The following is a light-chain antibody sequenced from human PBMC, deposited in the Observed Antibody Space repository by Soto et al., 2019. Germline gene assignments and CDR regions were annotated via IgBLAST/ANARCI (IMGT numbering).Light chain of an antibody. V-gene: IGLV2-14*01. CDR1: SSDVGGYNY. Sequence: QSALTQPASVSGSPGQSITISCTGTSSDVGGYNYVSWYQQHPGKAPKLMIYDVSNRPSGVSNRFSGSQSGKTAFLTISGLRAEDEACYYCSSYTSSSTRDVVFGGGTQLTV. CDR2: DVS. J-gene: IGLJ2*01. CDR3: SSYTSSSTRDVV.